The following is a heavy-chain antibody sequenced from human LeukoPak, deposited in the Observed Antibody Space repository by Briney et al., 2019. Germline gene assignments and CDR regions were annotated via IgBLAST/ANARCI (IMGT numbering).Heavy chain of an antibody. Sequence: GASVKVSCKASGYTFTSYYMHWVRQAPGQGLEWMGIINPSGGSTSYAQKFQGRVTMTRDTSTSTVYMELSSLRSEDTAVYYCARDGGSLWNYEYYFDYWGQGTLVTVSS. D-gene: IGHD1-7*01. CDR1: GYTFTSYY. J-gene: IGHJ4*02. CDR3: ARDGGSLWNYEYYFDY. CDR2: INPSGGST. V-gene: IGHV1-46*01.